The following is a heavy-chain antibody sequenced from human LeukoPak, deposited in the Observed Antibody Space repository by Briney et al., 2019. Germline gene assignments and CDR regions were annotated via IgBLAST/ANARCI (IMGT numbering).Heavy chain of an antibody. D-gene: IGHD5-18*01. CDR2: IYSGGST. Sequence: QAGGSLRLSWAASGFTVSSNYMSWVRQAPGRGLEWVSVIYSGGSTYYADSVKGRFTISRDNSKNTLYLQMNSLRAEDTAVYYCARHEDTAMAHFDYWGQGTLVTVSS. V-gene: IGHV3-53*01. CDR3: ARHEDTAMAHFDY. CDR1: GFTVSSNY. J-gene: IGHJ4*02.